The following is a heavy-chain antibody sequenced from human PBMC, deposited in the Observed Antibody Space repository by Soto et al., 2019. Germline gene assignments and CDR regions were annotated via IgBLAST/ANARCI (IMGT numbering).Heavy chain of an antibody. CDR1: GKSFIRYW. V-gene: IGHV5-10-1*01. J-gene: IGHJ6*03. CDR3: ARLDRARMSTEDMDV. Sequence: GESLKISCKGSGKSFIRYWISWVRQIPWKGLEWMGRIDPSDSYTNYSPSFQGHVTISVDNSNSTAYLQWSSLKASDTAMYYCARLDRARMSTEDMDVWGKGNTVTVYS. CDR2: IDPSDSYT. D-gene: IGHD4-17*01.